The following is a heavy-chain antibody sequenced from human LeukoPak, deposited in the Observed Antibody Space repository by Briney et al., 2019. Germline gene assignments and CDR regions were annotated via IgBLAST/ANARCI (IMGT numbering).Heavy chain of an antibody. CDR1: GFTLSNYW. D-gene: IGHD2-2*02. V-gene: IGHV3-7*03. Sequence: GGSLRLSCAAAGFTLSNYWMSWVRQAPGKGLEWVANINQDGSEKYYVDSVKGRFTISRDNAKNSLYLQMNSLRAEDTAIYYCARYTAPFDYRGQGTLVTVSS. CDR3: ARYTAPFDY. J-gene: IGHJ4*02. CDR2: INQDGSEK.